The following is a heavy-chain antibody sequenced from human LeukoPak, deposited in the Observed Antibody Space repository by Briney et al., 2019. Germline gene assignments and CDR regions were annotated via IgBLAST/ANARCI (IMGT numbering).Heavy chain of an antibody. CDR2: INRNSGGT. CDR1: GYTFTGYY. D-gene: IGHD3-22*01. V-gene: IGHV1-2*02. CDR3: ARGANYYDSSGYYYDDDAFDI. J-gene: IGHJ3*02. Sequence: ASVKVSCEASGYTFTGYYMHWVRQAPGQGLEWMGWINRNSGGTNYAQKFQGRVTMTRDTSISTAYMELSRLRSDDTAVYYCARGANYYDSSGYYYDDDAFDIWGQGTMVTVSS.